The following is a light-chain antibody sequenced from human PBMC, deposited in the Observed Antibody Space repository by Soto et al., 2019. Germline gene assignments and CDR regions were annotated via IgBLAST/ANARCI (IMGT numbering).Light chain of an antibody. CDR1: QGISSA. CDR3: QQHKSYPLT. J-gene: IGKJ4*01. CDR2: DAA. V-gene: IGKV1-13*02. Sequence: AIQLPKYHCSLSASVGERVTITCRTSQGISSALAWYQQKPGKAPKLLIYDAANIESRVSSRFSGSGTGTQFTLTIRSLQPEEFATYYCQQHKSYPLTFGGGTKVDI.